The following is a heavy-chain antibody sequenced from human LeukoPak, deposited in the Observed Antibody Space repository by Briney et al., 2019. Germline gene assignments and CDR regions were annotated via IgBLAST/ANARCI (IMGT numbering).Heavy chain of an antibody. CDR2: IYYSGST. D-gene: IGHD2-2*01. V-gene: IGHV4-31*03. CDR3: ARGLGGVVVVPAATKFDP. J-gene: IGHJ5*02. Sequence: SQTLSLTCTVSGGSISSGGYYWSWIRQHPGKGLEWIGYIYYSGSTYYNPSLKSRVTISVDTSKNQFSLKLSSVTAADTAVYYCARGLGGVVVVPAATKFDPWGQGTLVTVSS. CDR1: GGSISSGGYY.